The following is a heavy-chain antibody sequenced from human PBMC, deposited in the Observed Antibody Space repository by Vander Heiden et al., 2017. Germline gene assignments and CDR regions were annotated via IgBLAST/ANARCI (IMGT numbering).Heavy chain of an antibody. V-gene: IGHV3-21*01. CDR3: ARGHPLSWDYCNWFDP. CDR2: MSSGSGYI. CDR1: GFPFSSYT. J-gene: IGHJ5*02. Sequence: VQLVESGGGLVTPGGSLRLPCPASGFPFSSYTMNWVRRGPGKGLGWVSSMSSGSGYICYADSVKGRFTSSRDNAKNSLYLQMNSLRADDTAVYYCARGHPLSWDYCNWFDPWGQGTLVTVSS. D-gene: IGHD1-7*01.